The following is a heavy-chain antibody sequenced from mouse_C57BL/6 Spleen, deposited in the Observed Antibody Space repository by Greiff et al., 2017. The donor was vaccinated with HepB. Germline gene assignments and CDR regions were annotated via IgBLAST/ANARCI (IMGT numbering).Heavy chain of an antibody. CDR3: ARYWDYFDY. V-gene: IGHV1-19*01. CDR2: INPYNGGT. D-gene: IGHD4-1*01. J-gene: IGHJ2*01. CDR1: GYPFTDYY. Sequence: EVQLQQSGPVLVKPGASVKMSCKASGYPFTDYYMNWVKQSHGKSLEWIGVINPYNGGTSYNQKFKGKATLTVDKSSSTAYMELNSLTSEDSAVYYCARYWDYFDYWGQGTTLTVSS.